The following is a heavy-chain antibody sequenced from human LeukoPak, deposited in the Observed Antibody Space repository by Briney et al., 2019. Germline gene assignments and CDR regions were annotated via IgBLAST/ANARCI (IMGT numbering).Heavy chain of an antibody. CDR1: GYTFTGYY. CDR2: INPNSGGT. V-gene: IGHV1-2*02. D-gene: IGHD1-1*01. CDR3: ARVRPGTTTGAFDI. Sequence: ASVKVSCKASGYTFTGYYMHWVQQAPGQGLEWMGWINPNSGGTNYAQKFQGRVTMTRDTSISTAYMELSRLRSDDTAVYYCARVRPGTTTGAFDIWGQGTMVTVSS. J-gene: IGHJ3*02.